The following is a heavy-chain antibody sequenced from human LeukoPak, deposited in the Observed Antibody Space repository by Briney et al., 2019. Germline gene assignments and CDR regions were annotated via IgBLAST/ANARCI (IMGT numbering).Heavy chain of an antibody. J-gene: IGHJ4*02. D-gene: IGHD3-10*01. CDR1: GFTFDNYG. Sequence: GGSLRLSCAASGFTFDNYGINWVRQAPGKGLEWVSRIHWNGGRTGYADSVKGRFTISRDNAKNSLYLQMNSLRVEDTAVYFCARDQRPSYYGSGSYPCDYWGQGILVTVSS. CDR2: IHWNGGRT. CDR3: ARDQRPSYYGSGSYPCDY. V-gene: IGHV3-20*04.